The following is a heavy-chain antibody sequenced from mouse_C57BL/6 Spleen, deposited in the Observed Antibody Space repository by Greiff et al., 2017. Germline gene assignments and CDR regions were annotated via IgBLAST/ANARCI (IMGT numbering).Heavy chain of an antibody. D-gene: IGHD2-4*01. Sequence: QVQLKQPGAELVKPGASVKLSCKASGYTFTSYWMHWVKQRPGQGLEWIGMIHPNSGSTNYNEKFKSKATLTVDKSSSTAYMQLSSLTSEDSAVYYCARGEDYDDYAMDYWGQGTSVTVSS. CDR1: GYTFTSYW. CDR3: ARGEDYDDYAMDY. CDR2: IHPNSGST. V-gene: IGHV1-64*01. J-gene: IGHJ4*01.